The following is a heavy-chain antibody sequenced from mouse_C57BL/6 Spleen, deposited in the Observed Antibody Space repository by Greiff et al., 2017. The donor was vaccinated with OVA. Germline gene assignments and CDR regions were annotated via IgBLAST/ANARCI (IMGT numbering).Heavy chain of an antibody. V-gene: IGHV1-52*01. CDR2: IDPSDSET. J-gene: IGHJ2*01. D-gene: IGHD4-1*01. Sequence: VQLKQPGAELVRPGSSVKLSCKASGYTFTSYWMHWVKQRPIQGLEWIGNIDPSDSETHYNQKFKDKATLTVDKSSSTAYMQLSSLTSEDSAVYYCAREKGTGTFDYWGQGTTLTVSS. CDR3: AREKGTGTFDY. CDR1: GYTFTSYW.